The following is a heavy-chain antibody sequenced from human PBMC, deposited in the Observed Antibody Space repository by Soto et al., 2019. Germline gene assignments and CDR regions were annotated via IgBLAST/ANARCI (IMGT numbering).Heavy chain of an antibody. Sequence: QVQVQQSGAEVKEPGASVRISCKASGYTFISYYMHWVRQAPGQGLEWMGIIDPSGARTTYAQRFRGRVTMTWDTSRSTVYMDMTSVRPDDTAVSFCATTIIYGDPGDYWGQGTVVSVSS. V-gene: IGHV1-46*01. CDR3: ATTIIYGDPGDY. CDR2: IDPSGART. CDR1: GYTFISYY. D-gene: IGHD4-17*01. J-gene: IGHJ4*02.